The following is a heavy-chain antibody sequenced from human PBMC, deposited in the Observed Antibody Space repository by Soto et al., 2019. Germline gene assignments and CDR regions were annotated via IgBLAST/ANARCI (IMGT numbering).Heavy chain of an antibody. D-gene: IGHD7-27*01. Sequence: SEARSLTCSVSGDSISNLDYFWAWIRQPPGQALEYIGYIYKSATTYYNPSFESRVAISVDTSKSQFSLNVTSVTAADTAVYFCARGRYCLTGRCFPNWFDSWGQGALVTVSS. J-gene: IGHJ5*01. V-gene: IGHV4-30-4*01. CDR1: GDSISNLDYF. CDR3: ARGRYCLTGRCFPNWFDS. CDR2: IYKSATT.